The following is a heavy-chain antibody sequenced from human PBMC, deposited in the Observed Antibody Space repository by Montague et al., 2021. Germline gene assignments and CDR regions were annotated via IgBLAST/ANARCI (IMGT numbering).Heavy chain of an antibody. D-gene: IGHD4-17*01. CDR2: IYYSGST. V-gene: IGHV4-31*11. CDR1: GGSISSTAYY. Sequence: TLSLTCAVSGGSISSTAYYRSWIRQHPGKGLEWIGYIYYSGSTYYNPSLKSRVTISVDTFQNQFSLNLNSVTAADTAVYYCARVGATVTAPFDFWGQGTLVTVSS. CDR3: ARVGATVTAPFDF. J-gene: IGHJ4*02.